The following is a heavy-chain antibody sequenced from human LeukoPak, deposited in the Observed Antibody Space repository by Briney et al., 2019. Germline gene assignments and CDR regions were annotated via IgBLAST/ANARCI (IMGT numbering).Heavy chain of an antibody. Sequence: ASVKVSCKASGGTFSSYAISWVRQAPGQGLEWMGRIIPILGIANYAQKFQGRVTITADKSTSTAYMELSSLRSEDTAVYYCASGALMDYYDSSGYTLDYWGQGTLVTVSS. CDR3: ASGALMDYYDSSGYTLDY. V-gene: IGHV1-69*04. CDR2: IIPILGIA. CDR1: GGTFSSYA. J-gene: IGHJ4*02. D-gene: IGHD3-22*01.